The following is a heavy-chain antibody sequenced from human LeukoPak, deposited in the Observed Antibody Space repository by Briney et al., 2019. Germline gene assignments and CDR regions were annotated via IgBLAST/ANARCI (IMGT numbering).Heavy chain of an antibody. CDR3: ARLPTRGLVGASDY. CDR2: INHSGST. V-gene: IGHV4-34*01. Sequence: SETLSLTCAVYGGSFSGYYWSWLRQPPGKGLEWIGEINHSGSTNYNPSLKSRVTISVDTSKNQFSLKLSSVTAADTAVYYCARLPTRGLVGASDYWGQGTLVTVSS. J-gene: IGHJ4*02. D-gene: IGHD1-26*01. CDR1: GGSFSGYY.